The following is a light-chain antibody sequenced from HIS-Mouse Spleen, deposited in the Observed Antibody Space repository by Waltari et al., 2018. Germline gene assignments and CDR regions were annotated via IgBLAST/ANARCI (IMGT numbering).Light chain of an antibody. Sequence: DLKLTQPPSFLSASVGDRLTVTCRASQGISSYLAWYQQKPGKAPKLLIYAASTLQSGVPSRFSGSGSGIEFTLTISSLQPEDFATYYCQQLNSYPRTFGQGTKLEIK. CDR2: AAS. CDR1: QGISSY. J-gene: IGKJ2*01. CDR3: QQLNSYPRT. V-gene: IGKV1-9*01.